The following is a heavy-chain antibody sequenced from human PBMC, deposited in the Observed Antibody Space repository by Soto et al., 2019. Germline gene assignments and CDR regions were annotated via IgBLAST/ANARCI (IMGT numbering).Heavy chain of an antibody. CDR3: ARDRYQLLWTLDY. CDR1: GGTFSSYA. D-gene: IGHD2-2*01. CDR2: ISPIFGTA. V-gene: IGHV1-69*01. J-gene: IGHJ4*02. Sequence: QVQLVQSGAEVKKPGSSVKVSCKASGGTFSSYAISWVRQAPGHGLEWMGGISPIFGTANYAQKCQGRVTITADESTSTAYMELSSLRSEDTAVYYCARDRYQLLWTLDYWGPGTMVTGSS.